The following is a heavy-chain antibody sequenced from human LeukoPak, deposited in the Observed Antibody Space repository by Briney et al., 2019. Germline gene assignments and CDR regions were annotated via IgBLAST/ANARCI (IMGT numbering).Heavy chain of an antibody. CDR2: ISYDGSNK. J-gene: IGHJ4*02. V-gene: IGHV3-30*04. CDR1: GFTFSTYS. D-gene: IGHD3-22*01. CDR3: GRAYYLDSSGYHSPLDY. Sequence: PWRSLRLSCAASGFTFSTYSMHWVRQAPGKGLEWVAAISYDGSNKYYADSVKGRFTISRDNSKNTLYLQMNSLRDEDTAVYYCGRAYYLDSSGYHSPLDYWGQGTLVAVSS.